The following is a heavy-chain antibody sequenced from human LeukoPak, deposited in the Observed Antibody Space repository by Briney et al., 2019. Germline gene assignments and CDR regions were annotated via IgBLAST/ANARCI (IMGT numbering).Heavy chain of an antibody. CDR1: GFTFNSYE. V-gene: IGHV3-48*03. J-gene: IGHJ4*02. CDR3: ARDHIGGGSGIDYFDY. CDR2: ISSSGSTI. Sequence: GGSLRLSCAASGFTFNSYEMNWVRQAPGKGLEWVSYISSSGSTIYYADSVKGRFTISRDNAKNSLYLQMNSLRAEDTAVYYCARDHIGGGSGIDYFDYWGQGTLVTVSS. D-gene: IGHD3-10*01.